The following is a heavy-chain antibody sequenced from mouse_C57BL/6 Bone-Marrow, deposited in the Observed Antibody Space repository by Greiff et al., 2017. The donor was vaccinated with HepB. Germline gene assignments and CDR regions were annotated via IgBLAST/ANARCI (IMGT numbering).Heavy chain of an antibody. V-gene: IGHV1-9*01. D-gene: IGHD3-2*02. CDR1: GYTFTGYG. Sequence: QVQLQQSGAELMKPGASVKLSCKATGYTFTGYGIEWVTQRPGHGLEWIGEILPGSGSINYNEKFKGKATFTANTSSNTAYMQLSSLTTEDSAIYYCARLGQLRLLWFAYWGQGTLVTVSA. CDR3: ARLGQLRLLWFAY. CDR2: ILPGSGSI. J-gene: IGHJ3*01.